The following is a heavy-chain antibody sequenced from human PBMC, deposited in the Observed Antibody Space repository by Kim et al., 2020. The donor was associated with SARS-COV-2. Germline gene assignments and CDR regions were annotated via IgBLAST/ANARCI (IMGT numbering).Heavy chain of an antibody. CDR1: GYTFTGYY. CDR2: INPNSGGT. V-gene: IGHV1-2*06. Sequence: ASVKVSCKTSGYTFTGYYIHWVRQAPGQGLEWMGRINPNSGGTNYAQKFQGRVTMTRDTSITTAYMELSSLRSDDTAVYFCARGNSGTGTPRWYYMDVWATGTTVTVSS. J-gene: IGHJ6*03. D-gene: IGHD1-1*01. CDR3: ARGNSGTGTPRWYYMDV.